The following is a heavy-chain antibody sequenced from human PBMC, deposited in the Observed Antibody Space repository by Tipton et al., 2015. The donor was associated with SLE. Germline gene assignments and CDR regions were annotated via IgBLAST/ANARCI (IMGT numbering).Heavy chain of an antibody. CDR2: IYYSGST. V-gene: IGHV4-39*07. Sequence: TLSLTCTVSGGSISSGDYYWGWIRQPPGKGLEWIGSIYYSGSTYYNPSLKSRVTISVDTSKNQFSLKLSSVTAADTAVYYCASLYSGYDSYYFDYWGQGTLVTVSS. CDR3: ASLYSGYDSYYFDY. J-gene: IGHJ4*02. D-gene: IGHD5-12*01. CDR1: GGSISSGDYY.